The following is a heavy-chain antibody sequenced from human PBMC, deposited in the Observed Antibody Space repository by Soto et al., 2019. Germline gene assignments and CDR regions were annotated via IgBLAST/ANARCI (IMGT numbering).Heavy chain of an antibody. D-gene: IGHD6-6*01. CDR2: IYYSGRT. Sequence: SETLYLTRTVSCGSISSYYWNWLRQPPGEGLEWVGNIYYSGRTNYNPSLKSRVTISVDTSKNQFSLKLSYVTSAGTAVYYCARGGVAVRPGVGGCSYYYGMEVWGQGTTVTV. J-gene: IGHJ6*02. CDR1: CGSISSYY. CDR3: ARGGVAVRPGVGGCSYYYGMEV. V-gene: IGHV4-59*01.